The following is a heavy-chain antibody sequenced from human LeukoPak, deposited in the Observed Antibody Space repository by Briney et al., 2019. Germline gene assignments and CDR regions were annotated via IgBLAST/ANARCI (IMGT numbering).Heavy chain of an antibody. CDR1: GYTFTGYY. D-gene: IGHD5-18*01. J-gene: IGHJ4*02. Sequence: ASVKVSCKASGYTFTGYYMHWVRQAPGQGLEWMGWINPNSGGTNYAQKFQGRVTMTRDTSISTAYMELSRLRSDDTAVYHCARAAGGIRGYSYGTYFDYWGQGTLVTVSS. CDR2: INPNSGGT. V-gene: IGHV1-2*02. CDR3: ARAAGGIRGYSYGTYFDY.